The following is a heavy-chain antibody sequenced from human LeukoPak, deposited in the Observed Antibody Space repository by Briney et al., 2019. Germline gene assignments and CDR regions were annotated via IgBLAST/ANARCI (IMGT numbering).Heavy chain of an antibody. V-gene: IGHV3-30*04. CDR2: ISYDGSNK. D-gene: IGHD2-2*01. Sequence: PGRSLRLSCAASGFTFSSYAMHWVRQAPGKGLEWVAVISYDGSNKYYADSVKCRFTISRDNSKNTLYLQMNSLRAEDTAVYYCARGDCSSTSCSADYWGQGTLVTVSS. CDR1: GFTFSSYA. J-gene: IGHJ4*02. CDR3: ARGDCSSTSCSADY.